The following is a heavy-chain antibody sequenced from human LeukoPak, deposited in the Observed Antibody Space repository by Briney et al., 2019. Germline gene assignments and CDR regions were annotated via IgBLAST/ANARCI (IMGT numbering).Heavy chain of an antibody. CDR1: GFTFSDYY. D-gene: IGHD2-15*01. CDR2: ISSSGSTI. V-gene: IGHV3-11*01. CDR3: ARGCSGGSCYY. J-gene: IGHJ4*02. Sequence: GGSLRLSCAASGFTFSDYYMSWVRQAPGKGLEWLSYISSSGSTIYYADSAKGRFTISRDNAKNSLYLQLNSLRADGTAVYYCARGCSGGSCYYWGQGTLVTVSS.